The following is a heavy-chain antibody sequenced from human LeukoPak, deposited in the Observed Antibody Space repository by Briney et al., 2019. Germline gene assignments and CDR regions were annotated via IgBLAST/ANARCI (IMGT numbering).Heavy chain of an antibody. Sequence: GASVKVSCKASGYSLTSYYMHWVRQAPGQGLEWMGIINPSGGSTSYAQKFQGRVTMTRDTSTSTVYMELSSLRSEDTAVYYCAREKHDSSGYYPTWNYWGQGTLVTVSS. CDR3: AREKHDSSGYYPTWNY. CDR1: GYSLTSYY. CDR2: INPSGGST. D-gene: IGHD3-22*01. J-gene: IGHJ4*02. V-gene: IGHV1-46*03.